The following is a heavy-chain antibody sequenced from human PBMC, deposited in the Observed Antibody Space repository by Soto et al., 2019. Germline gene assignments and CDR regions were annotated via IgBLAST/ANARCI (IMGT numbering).Heavy chain of an antibody. CDR3: VKAVYLLDFDY. CDR1: GFTFSSYA. V-gene: IGHV3-23*01. D-gene: IGHD1-20*01. CDR2: ISGTGGNT. J-gene: IGHJ4*02. Sequence: GGSLRPSCAASGFTFSSYAMTWVRQAPGKGLEWVSTISGTGGNTYYADSVKGRSTISRDNSKNTVYLQMNSLRAEDTAVYYCVKAVYLLDFDYWGQGTLVTVSS.